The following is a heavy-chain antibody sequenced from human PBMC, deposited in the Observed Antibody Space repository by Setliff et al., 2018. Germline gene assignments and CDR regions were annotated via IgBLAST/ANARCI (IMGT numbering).Heavy chain of an antibody. Sequence: GGSLRLSCVVSGFTFSDYYMSWIRQAPGKGLEWVSYITTSGSTIYYADSVKGRFTITRDNAKNSLYLQMNSLRAEDTAVYYCASHEPWLWNAFDIWGQGTMVT. CDR3: ASHEPWLWNAFDI. V-gene: IGHV3-11*04. D-gene: IGHD6-19*01. CDR2: ITTSGSTI. CDR1: GFTFSDYY. J-gene: IGHJ3*02.